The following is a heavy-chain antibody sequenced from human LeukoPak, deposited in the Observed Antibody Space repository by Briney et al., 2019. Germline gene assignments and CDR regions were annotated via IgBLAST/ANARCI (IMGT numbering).Heavy chain of an antibody. CDR3: ARVQPYSGSLVDY. D-gene: IGHD1-26*01. J-gene: IGHJ4*02. V-gene: IGHV4-38-2*02. Sequence: SETLSLTCTVSGYSISSGYYWGWIRQPPGKGLEWIGSIYHSGSTYYNPSLKSRVTISVDTSKNQFSLKLSSVTAADTAVYYCARVQPYSGSLVDYWGQGTLVTVSS. CDR2: IYHSGST. CDR1: GYSISSGYY.